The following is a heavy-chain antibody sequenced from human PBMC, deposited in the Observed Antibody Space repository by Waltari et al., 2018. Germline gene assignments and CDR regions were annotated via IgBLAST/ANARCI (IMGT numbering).Heavy chain of an antibody. CDR3: ARGASSTSPWWYFDL. Sequence: QVQLVQSGAEVKKPGASVQVSCKASGYTFTGYYMHWVRQAPGQGLEWMGWINPNSGGTNYAQKFQGRVTMTRDTSISTAYMELSRLRSDDTAVYYCARGASSTSPWWYFDLWGRGTLVTVSS. J-gene: IGHJ2*01. CDR2: INPNSGGT. CDR1: GYTFTGYY. V-gene: IGHV1-2*02. D-gene: IGHD2-2*01.